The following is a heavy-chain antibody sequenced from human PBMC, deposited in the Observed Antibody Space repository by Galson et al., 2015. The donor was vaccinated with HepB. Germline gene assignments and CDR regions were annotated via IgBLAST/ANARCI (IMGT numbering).Heavy chain of an antibody. CDR1: GYTFTSYY. J-gene: IGHJ6*02. CDR2: INPSGGST. CDR3: ARSITMVRGVGDYYYYGMDV. V-gene: IGHV1-46*03. D-gene: IGHD3-10*01. Sequence: SVKVSCKASGYTFTSYYMHWVRQAPGQGLEWMGIINPSGGSTSYAQKFQGRVTMTRDTSTSTVYMELSSLRSEDTAVYYCARSITMVRGVGDYYYYGMDVWGQGTTVTVSS.